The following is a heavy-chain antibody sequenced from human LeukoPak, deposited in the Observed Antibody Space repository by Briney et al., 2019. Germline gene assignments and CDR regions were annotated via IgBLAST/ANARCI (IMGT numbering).Heavy chain of an antibody. CDR3: AKGSKGTYDY. CDR2: IIGNGDST. V-gene: IGHV3-23*01. Sequence: GGSLRLSCVASGVTFSSCVMTWVRQAPGKGLEWVSSIIGNGDSTYYADSVKGRLTISRDNSKNTLYLQMNSLRAEDTAIYYCAKGSKGTYDYWGQGTLVTVSS. CDR1: GVTFSSCV. J-gene: IGHJ4*02.